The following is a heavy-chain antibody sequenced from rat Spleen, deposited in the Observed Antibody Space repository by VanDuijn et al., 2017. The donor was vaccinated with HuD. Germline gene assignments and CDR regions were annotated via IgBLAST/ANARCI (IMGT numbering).Heavy chain of an antibody. D-gene: IGHD1-11*01. V-gene: IGHV5-29*01. CDR3: ATQDYGSPFDY. CDR1: GFTFSDYY. J-gene: IGHJ2*01. CDR2: ISYDGTTT. Sequence: EVQLVESDGGLVQPGRSLKLSCAASGFTFSDYYMAWVRQAPTKGLEWVATISYDGTTTSYRDSVKGRFTVSRDNAKSTLYLQMDSLRSEDTATYYCATQDYGSPFDYWGQGVMVTVSS.